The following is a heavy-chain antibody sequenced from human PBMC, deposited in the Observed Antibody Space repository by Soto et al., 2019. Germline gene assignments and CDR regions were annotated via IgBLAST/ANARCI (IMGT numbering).Heavy chain of an antibody. CDR1: GYTFTSYD. CDR3: ALGKFYDYIWLVRDV. D-gene: IGHD3-16*01. Sequence: QVQLVQSGAEVKKPGASVKVSCKASGYTFTSYDINWVRQATGQGLEWLGWMNPNSGNTGYAQKFQGRVTMTRKTSITTAYMGLSSLRSEDTAMYYCALGKFYDYIWLVRDVWGKGTTVTVSS. CDR2: MNPNSGNT. V-gene: IGHV1-8*01. J-gene: IGHJ6*04.